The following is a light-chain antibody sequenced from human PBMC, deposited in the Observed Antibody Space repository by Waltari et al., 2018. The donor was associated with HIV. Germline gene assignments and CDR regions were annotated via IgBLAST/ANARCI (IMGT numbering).Light chain of an antibody. Sequence: DIVMTQSPLSLPVTPGHPASISCRSSQSLLHRHGYIFLAWYLQKPGQSRQLLSYLGSNRASGVPDRFSGSGSGTDFTLKISSVEAEDVGVYYCMQALQTPITFGQGTRLEIK. J-gene: IGKJ5*01. V-gene: IGKV2-28*01. CDR1: QSLLHRHGYIF. CDR3: MQALQTPIT. CDR2: LGS.